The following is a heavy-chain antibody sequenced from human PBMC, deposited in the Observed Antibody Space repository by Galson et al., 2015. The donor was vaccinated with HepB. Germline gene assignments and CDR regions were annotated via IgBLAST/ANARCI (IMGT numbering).Heavy chain of an antibody. J-gene: IGHJ6*02. CDR2: ISWNSGSI. V-gene: IGHV3-9*01. CDR1: GFTFDDYA. D-gene: IGHD3-10*01. CDR3: AKVSRSWFDAGGMDV. Sequence: SLRLSCAASGFTFDDYAMHWVRQAPGKGLEWVSGISWNSGSIGYADSVKGRFTISRDNAKNSLYLQMNSLRAEDTALYYCAKVSRSWFDAGGMDVWGQGTTVTVSS.